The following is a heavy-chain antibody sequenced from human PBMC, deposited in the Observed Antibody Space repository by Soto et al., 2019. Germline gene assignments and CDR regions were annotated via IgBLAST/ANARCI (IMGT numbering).Heavy chain of an antibody. J-gene: IGHJ4*02. CDR1: GYAFTPYG. Sequence: QVHLVQSGAEVKKPGASVKVSCKGSGYAFTPYGINWVRQAPGQGLEWIGWISAHNGNTNYARKRQGRVTVTRDTSTSTADMELRSLRSDDTAVYYCARGRYGDYWGQGALVTVSS. D-gene: IGHD1-1*01. V-gene: IGHV1-18*01. CDR3: ARGRYGDY. CDR2: ISAHNGNT.